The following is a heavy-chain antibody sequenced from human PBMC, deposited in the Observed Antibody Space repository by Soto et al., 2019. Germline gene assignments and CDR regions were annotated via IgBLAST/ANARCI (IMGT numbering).Heavy chain of an antibody. D-gene: IGHD1-26*01. CDR3: GRGGAWGAFDI. CDR2: INSDGSST. J-gene: IGHJ3*02. CDR1: GFTFSSYW. V-gene: IGHV3-74*01. Sequence: EVQLVESGGGLVQPGMSLRLSCAASGFTFSSYWMHWVRQAPGKGLVWVSRINSDGSSTTYADSVKGRCGISRDNAKNTLYRQMNSLRVEDKAVYYCGRGGAWGAFDIWGQGTMVTVSS.